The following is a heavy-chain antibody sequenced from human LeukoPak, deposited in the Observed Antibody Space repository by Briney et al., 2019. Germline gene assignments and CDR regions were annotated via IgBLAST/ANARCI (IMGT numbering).Heavy chain of an antibody. Sequence: GSLRLSCAASGFTFSDYNMNWVRQVPGKGLESVSYMSRSGDIIYYADSVKGRFTISRDNAKNSLYLQMNSLRAEDTAVYYCARDVYYGSGSPRLDYWGQGTLVTVSS. CDR2: MSRSGDII. V-gene: IGHV3-48*01. CDR1: GFTFSDYN. D-gene: IGHD3-10*01. CDR3: ARDVYYGSGSPRLDY. J-gene: IGHJ4*02.